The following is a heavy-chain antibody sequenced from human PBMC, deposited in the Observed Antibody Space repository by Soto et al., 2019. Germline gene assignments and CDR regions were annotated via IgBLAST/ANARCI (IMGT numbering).Heavy chain of an antibody. CDR3: ASPRSRRYCSGGSCPFDY. CDR2: ISGIGGST. Sequence: GGSLRLSCAASGFTFSSYAMSWVRQAPGKGLEWVSAISGIGGSTYYADSVKGRFTISRDNSKNTLYLQMNSLRAEDTAVYYCASPRSRRYCSGGSCPFDYWGQGTLVTVSS. V-gene: IGHV3-23*01. J-gene: IGHJ4*02. D-gene: IGHD2-15*01. CDR1: GFTFSSYA.